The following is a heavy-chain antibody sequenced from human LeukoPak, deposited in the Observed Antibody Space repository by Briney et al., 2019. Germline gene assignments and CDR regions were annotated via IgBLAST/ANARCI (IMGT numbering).Heavy chain of an antibody. D-gene: IGHD2-8*01. CDR2: IKQDGSEK. V-gene: IGHV3-7*01. J-gene: IGHJ3*02. CDR1: GFTFSSYW. Sequence: AGGSLRLSCAASGFTFSSYWMSWVRQAPGKGLEWVANIKQDGSEKYYVDSVKGRFTISRDNAKNSLYLQMNSLRAEDTAVYYCARDIRAVLMVYEDAFDIWGQGTMVTVSS. CDR3: ARDIRAVLMVYEDAFDI.